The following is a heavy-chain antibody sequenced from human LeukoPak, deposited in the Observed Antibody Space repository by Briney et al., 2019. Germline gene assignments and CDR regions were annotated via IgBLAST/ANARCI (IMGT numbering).Heavy chain of an antibody. V-gene: IGHV3-30*18. Sequence: GGSLRLSCAASGFTFSSYGMHWVRQAPGKGLEWVAVISYDGSNKYYADSVKGRFTISRDNSKNTLYLQMNSLRAEDTAMYYCAKDHYYGSGSYFPFDYWGQGTLVTVSS. J-gene: IGHJ4*02. CDR1: GFTFSSYG. CDR3: AKDHYYGSGSYFPFDY. CDR2: ISYDGSNK. D-gene: IGHD3-10*01.